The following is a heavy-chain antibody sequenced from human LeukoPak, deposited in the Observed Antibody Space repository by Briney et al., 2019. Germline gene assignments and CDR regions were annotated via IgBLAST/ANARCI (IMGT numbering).Heavy chain of an antibody. J-gene: IGHJ3*02. Sequence: GGSLRLSCAASGFTFSSYSMNWVRQAPGKGLEWVSYISSSSSTIYYADSVKGRFTISRDNAKNSLYLQMNSLRAEHTAVYYCFVSDDAFDIWGQGTMVTVSS. D-gene: IGHD2/OR15-2a*01. V-gene: IGHV3-48*01. CDR1: GFTFSSYS. CDR2: ISSSSSTI. CDR3: FVSDDAFDI.